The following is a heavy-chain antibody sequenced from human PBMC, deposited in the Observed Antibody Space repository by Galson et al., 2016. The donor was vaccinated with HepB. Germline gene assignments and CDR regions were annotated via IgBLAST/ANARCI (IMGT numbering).Heavy chain of an antibody. CDR3: ATGISVARKYYYYYMDV. CDR1: GDSISSLEYY. V-gene: IGHV4-39*01. J-gene: IGHJ6*03. Sequence: SETLSLTCIVSGDSISSLEYYWGWIRQPPGRGLEWIGSIYYSGSTSYNPSLESRVTISVDTSKNQFSLRLSSVTAADTAVYYCATGISVARKYYYYYMDVWGKGTPVTVSS. CDR2: IYYSGST. D-gene: IGHD6-19*01.